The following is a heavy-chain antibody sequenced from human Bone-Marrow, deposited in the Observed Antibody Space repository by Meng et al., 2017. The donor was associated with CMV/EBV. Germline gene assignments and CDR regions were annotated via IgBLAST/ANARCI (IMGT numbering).Heavy chain of an antibody. V-gene: IGHV3-7*01. CDR3: ARDTSDFWSGYHYYYYGMDV. D-gene: IGHD3-3*01. J-gene: IGHJ6*02. Sequence: GESLKISCAASGFNFGNHWMSWVRQAPERGLEWVAAIRPDGGEQYYADSVQGRFNISRDNTKKSLSLQLNSLRAEDTAVYYCARDTSDFWSGYHYYYYGMDVWGQGTTVTVSS. CDR2: IRPDGGEQ. CDR1: GFNFGNHW.